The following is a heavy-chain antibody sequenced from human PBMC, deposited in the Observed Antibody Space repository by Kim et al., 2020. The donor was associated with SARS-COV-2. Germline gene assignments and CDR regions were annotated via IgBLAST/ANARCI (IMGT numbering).Heavy chain of an antibody. CDR3: ARPLYKEHQRWYFDL. V-gene: IGHV1-2*02. Sequence: ASVKVSCKASGYTFTCYYMHWVRQAPGQGLEWMGWINPNSGGTNYAQKFQGRVTMTRDTSISTAYMELSRLRSDDTAVYYCARPLYKEHQRWYFDLWGRGTLVTVSS. CDR2: INPNSGGT. J-gene: IGHJ2*01. D-gene: IGHD2-2*01. CDR1: GYTFTCYY.